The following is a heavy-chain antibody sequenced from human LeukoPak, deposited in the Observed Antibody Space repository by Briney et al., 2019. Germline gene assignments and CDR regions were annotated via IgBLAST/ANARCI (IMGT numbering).Heavy chain of an antibody. J-gene: IGHJ4*02. D-gene: IGHD3-22*01. V-gene: IGHV3-11*01. Sequence: TGGSLRLSCAASGFTFSDYYMSWIRQAPGKGLEWVSYTSSGGSTIHYADSAKGRFTVSRDNAKKSLYLQMNSLRAEDTAVYYCARAGTGYYSGGGDYWGQGTLVTVSS. CDR2: TSSGGSTI. CDR1: GFTFSDYY. CDR3: ARAGTGYYSGGGDY.